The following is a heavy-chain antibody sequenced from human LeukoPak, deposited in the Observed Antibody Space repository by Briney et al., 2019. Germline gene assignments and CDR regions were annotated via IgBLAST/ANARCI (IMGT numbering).Heavy chain of an antibody. Sequence: PGGSLRLSCAASGFTFSSYWMHWVRQAPGKGLVWVSRINSDGGSTTYADSVKGRFTISRDNSKNTLYLQINSLRAEDTAVYYCVGAYNYRFDYWGQGTLVTVSS. D-gene: IGHD5-24*01. V-gene: IGHV3-74*01. CDR2: INSDGGST. CDR1: GFTFSSYW. CDR3: VGAYNYRFDY. J-gene: IGHJ4*02.